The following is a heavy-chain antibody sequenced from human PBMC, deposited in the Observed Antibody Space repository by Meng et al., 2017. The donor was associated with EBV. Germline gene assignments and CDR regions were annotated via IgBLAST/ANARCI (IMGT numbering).Heavy chain of an antibody. CDR1: GYNFPDYY. D-gene: IGHD6-25*01. Sequence: LVQSESEVKKPRASVKVSCKPSGYNFPDYYIHWVRRAPGQGLEWMGRINPKSGDTHYAQKFQARVTMTGDTSISTAYMELSGLRSDDTAMYYCARDEDISAAGKLFGDYWGQGTLVTVSS. CDR2: INPKSGDT. J-gene: IGHJ4*02. V-gene: IGHV1-2*06. CDR3: ARDEDISAAGKLFGDY.